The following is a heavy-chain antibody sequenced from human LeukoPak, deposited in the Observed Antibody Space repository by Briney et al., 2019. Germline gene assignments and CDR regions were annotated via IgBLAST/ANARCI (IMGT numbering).Heavy chain of an antibody. V-gene: IGHV1-69*13. Sequence: ASVKVSCKASGGTFSSYAISWVRQAPGQGLEWMGGIIPIFGTANYAQKFQGRVTITADESTSTAYMELSSLRSEDTAVYYCARVAGYCSSTSCYLYGMDVWGQGTTVTVSS. CDR1: GGTFSSYA. J-gene: IGHJ6*02. CDR3: ARVAGYCSSTSCYLYGMDV. CDR2: IIPIFGTA. D-gene: IGHD2-2*01.